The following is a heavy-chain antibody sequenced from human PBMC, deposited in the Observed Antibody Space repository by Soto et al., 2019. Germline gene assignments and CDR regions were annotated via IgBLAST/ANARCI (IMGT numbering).Heavy chain of an antibody. J-gene: IGHJ6*02. V-gene: IGHV4-39*01. D-gene: IGHD5-18*01. CDR2: IYYSGST. CDR1: GGSISSSSYY. Sequence: QLQLQESGPGLVKPSETLSLTCTVSGGSISSSSYYWGWIRQPPGKGLEWIGSIYYSGSTYYNPSLKGRVTISVDTSKNQFSLKLRSVTAADTAVYYCARHVAAMVTSYYYGMDVWGQGTTVTVSS. CDR3: ARHVAAMVTSYYYGMDV.